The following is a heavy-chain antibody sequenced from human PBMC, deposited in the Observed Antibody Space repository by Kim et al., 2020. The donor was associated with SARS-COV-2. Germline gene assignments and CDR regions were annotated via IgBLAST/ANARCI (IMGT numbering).Heavy chain of an antibody. CDR1: GFTFSTYW. CDR3: ARGPF. V-gene: IGHV3-74*01. Sequence: GGSLRLSCAASGFTFSTYWMDWVRQAPGKGPVWVSRIDNDGSNTLYADSVKGRFTISRDNSKNTLFLQMTSLRADDTGVYYCARGPFWGQGTLGTVSS. J-gene: IGHJ4*02. CDR2: IDNDGSNT.